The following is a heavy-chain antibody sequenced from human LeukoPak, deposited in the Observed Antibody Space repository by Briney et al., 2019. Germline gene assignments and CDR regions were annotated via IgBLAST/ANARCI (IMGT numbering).Heavy chain of an antibody. CDR3: AKDASGSYYAAFDY. J-gene: IGHJ4*02. CDR1: GFTSSNYA. Sequence: GGSLRLSCAASGFTSSNYAMSWVRQAPGKGLEWVSAISGSGGSTYYADSVKGRFTISRDHSKNTLYLQMNSLRAEDTAVYYCAKDASGSYYAAFDYWGQGTLVTVSS. V-gene: IGHV3-23*01. D-gene: IGHD1-26*01. CDR2: ISGSGGST.